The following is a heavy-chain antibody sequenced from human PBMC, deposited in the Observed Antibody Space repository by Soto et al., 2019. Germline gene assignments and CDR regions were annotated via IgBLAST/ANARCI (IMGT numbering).Heavy chain of an antibody. V-gene: IGHV4-30-2*01. Sequence: PSLSLDLTCAFCGGNIWIAVYSCSWIRQPPGKGLEWIGYIYHSGSTYYNPSPKSRVTISVDRSKNQFSLKLSSVTAADTAGYYCARGPDYCGQGTLGTVS. CDR1: GGNIWIAVYS. J-gene: IGHJ4*02. CDR2: IYHSGST. CDR3: ARGPDY.